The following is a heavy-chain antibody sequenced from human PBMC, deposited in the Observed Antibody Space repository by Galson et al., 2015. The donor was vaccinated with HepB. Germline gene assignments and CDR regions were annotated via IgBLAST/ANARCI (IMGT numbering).Heavy chain of an antibody. D-gene: IGHD3-16*02. CDR2: IKQDGSEK. J-gene: IGHJ4*02. CDR3: AREAHFYDYIWGSYRSFDY. Sequence: SLRLSCAASGFTFSSYWMSWVRQAPGKGLEWVANIKQDGSEKYYVDSVKGRFTISRDNAKNSLYLQMNSLRAEDTAVYYCAREAHFYDYIWGSYRSFDYWGQGTLVTVSS. CDR1: GFTFSSYW. V-gene: IGHV3-7*01.